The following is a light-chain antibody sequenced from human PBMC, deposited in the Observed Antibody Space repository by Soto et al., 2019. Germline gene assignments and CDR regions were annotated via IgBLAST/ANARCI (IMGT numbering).Light chain of an antibody. CDR1: QTIRSNY. Sequence: ETVLTQSPGTLSLSPGERATLSCRASQTIRSNYLAWYRQTPGQAPRLLIYVASNRATGIADRFSGSESGTDFTLIISRLEPEDFALYYCQQYGSSPWTFGQGTKVEIK. J-gene: IGKJ1*01. CDR2: VAS. CDR3: QQYGSSPWT. V-gene: IGKV3-20*01.